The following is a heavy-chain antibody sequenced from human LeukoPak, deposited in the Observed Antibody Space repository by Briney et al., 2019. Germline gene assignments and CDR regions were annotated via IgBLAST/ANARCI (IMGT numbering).Heavy chain of an antibody. V-gene: IGHV4-39*07. J-gene: IGHJ4*02. D-gene: IGHD3-10*01. CDR3: ASGNYGSGPTESY. Sequence: PSETLSLTCTVSGGSISSSSYYWGWIRQPPGKGLEWIGSIYYSGSTYYNPSLKSRVTISVDTSKNQFSLKLSSVTAADTAVYYCASGNYGSGPTESYWGQGTLVTVSS. CDR1: GGSISSSSYY. CDR2: IYYSGST.